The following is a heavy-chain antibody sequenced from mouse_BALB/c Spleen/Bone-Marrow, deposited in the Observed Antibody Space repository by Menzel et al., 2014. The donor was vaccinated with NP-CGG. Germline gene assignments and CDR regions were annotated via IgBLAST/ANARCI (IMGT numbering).Heavy chain of an antibody. D-gene: IGHD2-4*01. CDR3: SRGEDYDGYAMDY. CDR2: ISGGSSSI. Sequence: DLQLQESGGGLVQPGGSRKLSCAASGFTFSNFGMHWVRQAPEKGLEWVAYISGGSSSIYYGDTVKGRFTISRDNPKNTLFLQMTRLRSEDTAMYFCSRGEDYDGYAMDYWGQGTSITVSS. V-gene: IGHV5-17*02. CDR1: GFTFSNFG. J-gene: IGHJ4*01.